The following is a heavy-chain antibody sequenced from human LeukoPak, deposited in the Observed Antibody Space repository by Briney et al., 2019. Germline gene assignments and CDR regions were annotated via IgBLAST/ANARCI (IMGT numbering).Heavy chain of an antibody. D-gene: IGHD3-22*01. V-gene: IGHV1-2*02. CDR2: INPNSGGT. Sequence: ASVKVSCKASGYTFTGYYMHWVRQAPGQGLEWMGWINPNSGGTNYAQKFQGRVTMTRDTSISTAYMELSRLRSDDTAVYYCAREYLGDYDSSGYPDYWGQGTLVTVSS. J-gene: IGHJ4*02. CDR1: GYTFTGYY. CDR3: AREYLGDYDSSGYPDY.